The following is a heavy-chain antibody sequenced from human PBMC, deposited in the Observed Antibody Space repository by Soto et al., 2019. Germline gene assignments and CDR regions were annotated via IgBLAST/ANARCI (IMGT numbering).Heavy chain of an antibody. CDR2: ISYSGST. J-gene: IGHJ5*02. CDR1: GGSVSSGNYY. CDR3: AKSGGGNVPIDP. Sequence: PSETLSLTCNVSGGSVSSGNYYWSWIRQPPGKRLEWIGYISYSGSTIYISSLKSRVAISLDTSKNQFSLRLSSVTAADTAVYYCAKSGGGNVPIDPWGQGTLVTGSS. D-gene: IGHD3-10*01. V-gene: IGHV4-61*01.